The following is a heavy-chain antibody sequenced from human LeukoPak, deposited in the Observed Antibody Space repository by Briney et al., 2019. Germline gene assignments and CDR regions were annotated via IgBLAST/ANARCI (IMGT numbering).Heavy chain of an antibody. CDR3: ARHGHHGDHDY. J-gene: IGHJ4*02. CDR2: IYYSGST. V-gene: IGHV4-39*01. D-gene: IGHD2-21*02. Sequence: SETLSLTCTVSGGSISNGGYYWSWIRQHPGKGLEWIGSIYYSGSTYYNPSLKSRVTISVDTSKNQFSLKLTSVTAADTAVYYCARHGHHGDHDYWGQGTLVTVSS. CDR1: GGSISNGGYY.